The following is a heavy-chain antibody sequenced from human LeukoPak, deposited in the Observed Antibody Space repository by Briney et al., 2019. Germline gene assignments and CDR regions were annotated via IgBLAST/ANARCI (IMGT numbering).Heavy chain of an antibody. CDR1: GFTFSSYA. Sequence: GGSLRPSCAASGFTFSSYAMSWVRQAPGKGLEWVSAISGSGGSTYYADSVKGRFTISRDNSKNTLYLQMNSLRAEDTAVYYCAKGMGYSYGFFDYWGQGTLVTVSS. CDR2: ISGSGGST. V-gene: IGHV3-23*01. CDR3: AKGMGYSYGFFDY. J-gene: IGHJ4*02. D-gene: IGHD5-18*01.